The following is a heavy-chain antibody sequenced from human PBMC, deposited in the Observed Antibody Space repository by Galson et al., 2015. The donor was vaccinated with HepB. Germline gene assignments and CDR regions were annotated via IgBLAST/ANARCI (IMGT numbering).Heavy chain of an antibody. CDR1: GFTFSSYG. Sequence: SLRLSCAASGFTFSSYGMHWVRQAPGKGLEWVTVIWFDGSKTYYGDSVKGRSTISRDNSMHTLYLHMNNLRAEDTAMYYCVRDRPVTPRWFDYWGQGTLVTVSS. V-gene: IGHV3-33*01. J-gene: IGHJ4*02. D-gene: IGHD4-17*01. CDR2: IWFDGSKT. CDR3: VRDRPVTPRWFDY.